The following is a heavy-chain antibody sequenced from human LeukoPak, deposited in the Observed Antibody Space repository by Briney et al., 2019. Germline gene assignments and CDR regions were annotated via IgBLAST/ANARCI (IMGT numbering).Heavy chain of an antibody. CDR2: INTNTGNP. CDR1: GGTFSSYA. D-gene: IGHD3-10*01. J-gene: IGHJ4*02. V-gene: IGHV7-4-1*02. CDR3: ARGRIQYYYGSGSHPEFDY. Sequence: ASVKVSCKASGGTFSSYAISWVRQAPGQGLEWMGWINTNTGNPTYAQGFTGRFVFSLDTSVSTAYLQISSLKAEDTAVYYCARGRIQYYYGSGSHPEFDYWGQGTLVTVSS.